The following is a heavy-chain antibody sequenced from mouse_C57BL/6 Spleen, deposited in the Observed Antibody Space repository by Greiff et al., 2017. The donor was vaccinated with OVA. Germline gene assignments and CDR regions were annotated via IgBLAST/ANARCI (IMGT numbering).Heavy chain of an antibody. V-gene: IGHV1-55*01. Sequence: QVQLQQPGAELVTPGASVKMSCKASGYTFTSYWITWVKQRPGQGLEWIGDIYPGSGSTNYNEKFKSKATLTVDPASSTAYMQLSSLTSEDSAVYYCASGGMTYEYDGYAMDYWGQGTSVTVSS. CDR3: ASGGMTYEYDGYAMDY. CDR1: GYTFTSYW. J-gene: IGHJ4*01. CDR2: IYPGSGST. D-gene: IGHD2-4*01.